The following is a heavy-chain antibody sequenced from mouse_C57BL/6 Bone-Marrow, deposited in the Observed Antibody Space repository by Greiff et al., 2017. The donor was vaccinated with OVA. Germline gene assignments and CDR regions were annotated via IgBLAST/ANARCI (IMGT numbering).Heavy chain of an antibody. CDR1: GFTFSNYW. CDR2: IRLKSDNYAT. Sequence: EVKVEESGGGLVQPGGSMKLSCVASGFTFSNYWMNWVRQSPEKGLEWVAQIRLKSDNYATHYAESVKGRFTISRDDSKSSVYLQMNNLRAEDTGIYYCTGDYYGSSSSWFAYWGQGTLVTVSA. V-gene: IGHV6-3*01. CDR3: TGDYYGSSSSWFAY. D-gene: IGHD1-1*01. J-gene: IGHJ3*01.